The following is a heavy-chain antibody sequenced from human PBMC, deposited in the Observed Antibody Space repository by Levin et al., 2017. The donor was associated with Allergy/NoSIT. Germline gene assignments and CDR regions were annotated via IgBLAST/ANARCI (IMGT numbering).Heavy chain of an antibody. D-gene: IGHD6-13*01. V-gene: IGHV2-5*02. CDR2: IYWDDDK. J-gene: IGHJ4*02. CDR1: GFSLSTSGVG. Sequence: SGPTLVKPTQTLTLTCTFSGFSLSTSGVGVGWIRQPPGKALEWLALIYWDDDKRYSPSLKSRLTITKDTSKNQVVLTMTNMDPVDTATYYCARPVWGEQLVTYYFDYWGQGTLVTVSS. CDR3: ARPVWGEQLVTYYFDY.